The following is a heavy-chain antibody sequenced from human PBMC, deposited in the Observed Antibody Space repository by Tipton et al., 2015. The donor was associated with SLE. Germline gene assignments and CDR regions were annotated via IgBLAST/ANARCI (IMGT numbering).Heavy chain of an antibody. CDR3: AKSSDPWSASYYFDY. J-gene: IGHJ4*02. D-gene: IGHD2-8*02. Sequence: SLRLSCAASGFTFRSYNMNWVRQAPGKGLEWVSSISSSSSYIYYADSVKGRFTISRDNAKNSLDLQMNSLRAEDTAVYYCAKSSDPWSASYYFDYWGQGTLVTVSS. CDR1: GFTFRSYN. V-gene: IGHV3-21*03. CDR2: ISSSSSYI.